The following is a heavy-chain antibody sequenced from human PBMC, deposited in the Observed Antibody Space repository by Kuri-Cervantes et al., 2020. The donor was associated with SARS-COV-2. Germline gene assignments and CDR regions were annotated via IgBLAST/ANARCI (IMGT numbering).Heavy chain of an antibody. D-gene: IGHD2-2*01. CDR1: GYTLTELS. CDR2: FDPEDGET. J-gene: IGHJ4*02. Sequence: ASVKVSCKVSGYTLTELSMHWVRQAPGKGLEWMGGFDPEDGETIYAQKFQGRVTMTEDTSTDTAYMELSSLRSEDTAVYYCARDCSGTDCYIIIYAMSDWGQGTLVTVSS. CDR3: ARDCSGTDCYIIIYAMSD. V-gene: IGHV1-24*01.